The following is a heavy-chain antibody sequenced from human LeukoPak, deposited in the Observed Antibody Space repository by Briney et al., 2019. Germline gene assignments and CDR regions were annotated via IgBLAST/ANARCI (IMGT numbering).Heavy chain of an antibody. V-gene: IGHV3-30*01. Sequence: GRSLRLSCADSGFTFSSYAMHWVRQAPGKGLEWVAVISYDGSNKYYADSVKGRFTISRDNSKNTLYLQMNSLRAEDTAVYYCARVGGYGDYGWFDYWGQGTLVTVSS. CDR3: ARVGGYGDYGWFDY. CDR2: ISYDGSNK. CDR1: GFTFSSYA. J-gene: IGHJ4*02. D-gene: IGHD4-17*01.